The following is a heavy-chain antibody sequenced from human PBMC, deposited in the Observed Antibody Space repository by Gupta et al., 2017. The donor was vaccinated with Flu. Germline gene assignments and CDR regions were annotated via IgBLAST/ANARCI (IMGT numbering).Heavy chain of an antibody. CDR2: IYYSENT. V-gene: IGHV4-39*01. J-gene: IGHJ4*02. CDR3: ARHFVGYCSGGTCYDENDY. D-gene: IGHD2-15*01. Sequence: QLQLQESGPGLVKPSETLSLTCIVSGGSINRNPYYWGWIRQPPGKGLEWIGSIYYSENTYYNPSLKSRVTISVDTSKNQFSLKLSSVTAADTAVYYCARHFVGYCSGGTCYDENDYWGQGPLVTVSS. CDR1: GGSINRNPYY.